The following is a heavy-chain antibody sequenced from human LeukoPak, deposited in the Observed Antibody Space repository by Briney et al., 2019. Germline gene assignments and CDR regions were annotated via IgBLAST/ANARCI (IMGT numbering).Heavy chain of an antibody. Sequence: PGGSLRLSCVASGFTFSGCWMSWVRQAPGKGLEWVANIKQDGSEKYYVDSVKGRFTISRDNAKNSLHLQMNSLRAQDTAVYYCARVLTVTNAPIDYWGQGTLVTVSS. CDR3: ARVLTVTNAPIDY. CDR2: IKQDGSEK. CDR1: GFTFSGCW. J-gene: IGHJ4*02. V-gene: IGHV3-7*01. D-gene: IGHD1-1*01.